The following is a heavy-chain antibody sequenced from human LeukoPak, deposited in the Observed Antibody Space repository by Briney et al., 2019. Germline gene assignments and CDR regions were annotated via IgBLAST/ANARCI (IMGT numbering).Heavy chain of an antibody. CDR3: ARDSSYFAFDI. J-gene: IGHJ3*02. D-gene: IGHD5-12*01. Sequence: GGSLRLSCAASGFTFSGYSMNWVRQAPGKGLEWVSSISSSSSYIYYADSVKGRFTISRDNAKNSLYLQMNSLRAEDTAVYYCARDSSYFAFDIWGQGTMVTVSS. V-gene: IGHV3-21*01. CDR1: GFTFSGYS. CDR2: ISSSSSYI.